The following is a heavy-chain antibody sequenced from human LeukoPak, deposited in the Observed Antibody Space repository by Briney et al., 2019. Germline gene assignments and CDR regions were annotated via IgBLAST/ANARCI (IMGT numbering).Heavy chain of an antibody. CDR1: GGSISSSSYY. Sequence: TSETLSLTCTVSGGSISSSSYYWGWIRQPPGKGLEWIGSIYYSGSTYYNPSLKSRVTISVDTSKNQFSLKLSSVTAADTAVYYCARASRDYYGSGSYFDVFDYWGQGTLVTVSS. CDR2: IYYSGST. V-gene: IGHV4-39*01. CDR3: ARASRDYYGSGSYFDVFDY. J-gene: IGHJ4*02. D-gene: IGHD3-10*01.